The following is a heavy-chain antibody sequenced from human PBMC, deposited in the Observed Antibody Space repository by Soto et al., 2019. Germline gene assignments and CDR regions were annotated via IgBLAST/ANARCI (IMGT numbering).Heavy chain of an antibody. Sequence: SETLSLTCAVSGYSISISNWWGWFRQPPGKGLEWIGYIYYSGSTYYNPSLKGRVTMSVDTSKNQFSLKLSSVTAVDTAVYYCARTISSYGSGRGAFDIWGQGTMVTVS. CDR1: GYSISISNW. J-gene: IGHJ3*02. D-gene: IGHD3-10*01. CDR3: ARTISSYGSGRGAFDI. V-gene: IGHV4-28*01. CDR2: IYYSGST.